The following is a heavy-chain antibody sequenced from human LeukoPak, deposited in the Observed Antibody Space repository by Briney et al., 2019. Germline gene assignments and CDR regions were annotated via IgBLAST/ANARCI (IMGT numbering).Heavy chain of an antibody. V-gene: IGHV3-23*01. CDR3: AREPNNVVTPAGFDY. J-gene: IGHJ4*02. D-gene: IGHD2-2*01. CDR1: GFTFSTYA. Sequence: PGGSLRLSCAASGFTFSTYAMTWVRQAPGKGLKWVSTISSGADYTYYADSVKGRFTISRDNSKSTLYLQMNSLRAEDTAVYYCAREPNNVVTPAGFDYWGQGTLVTVSS. CDR2: ISSGADYT.